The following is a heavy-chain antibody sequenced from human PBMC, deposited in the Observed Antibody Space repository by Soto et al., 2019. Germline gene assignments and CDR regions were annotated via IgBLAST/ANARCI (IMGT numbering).Heavy chain of an antibody. Sequence: PGGSLRLSCAASGFTFSSYAMTWVRQAPGKGLEWVSTISGSGGSTYYADSVKGRYTISRDNFMNTLYLQMNSLRAEDTAVYYCANHGYTAGWNDYWGQGTLVTVSS. J-gene: IGHJ4*02. CDR3: ANHGYTAGWNDY. D-gene: IGHD6-19*01. CDR1: GFTFSSYA. CDR2: ISGSGGST. V-gene: IGHV3-23*01.